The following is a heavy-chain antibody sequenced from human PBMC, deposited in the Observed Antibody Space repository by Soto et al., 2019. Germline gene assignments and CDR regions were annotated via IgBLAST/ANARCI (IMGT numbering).Heavy chain of an antibody. D-gene: IGHD1-26*01. V-gene: IGHV4-34*01. Sequence: QVQLQQWGAGLLKPSETLSLTCAVYGGSFSGYYWSWIRQPPGKGLEWIGEINHSGSTNYNPSLKSRVTISVETSKNQFSLELSSVTAADTAVYYCGRGRGKSYYGMDVWGQGTTVTVSS. CDR2: INHSGST. CDR3: GRGRGKSYYGMDV. CDR1: GGSFSGYY. J-gene: IGHJ6*02.